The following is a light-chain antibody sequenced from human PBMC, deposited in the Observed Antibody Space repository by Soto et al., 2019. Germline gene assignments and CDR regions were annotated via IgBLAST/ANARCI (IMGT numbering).Light chain of an antibody. CDR3: AAWDDSLVV. V-gene: IGLV1-47*01. CDR1: SSNIGSAY. CDR2: RNN. Sequence: QSVLTQPPSASGTPGQTVTISCSGSSSNIGSAYIYWYQHLPGTAPKLLIYRNNQRPSGVPDRFSASKSGTSASLAISGLRSADDADYYCAAWDDSLVVFGGGTKLTVL. J-gene: IGLJ2*01.